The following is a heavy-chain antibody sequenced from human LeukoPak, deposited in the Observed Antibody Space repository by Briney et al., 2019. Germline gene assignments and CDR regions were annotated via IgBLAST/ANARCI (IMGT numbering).Heavy chain of an antibody. CDR3: AKDLFRGYCSSTRCLNWFDP. Sequence: GGSLRLACAASGFTFSSYGMHWVRQAPGKGLEWVAVISYDGSNKYYADSVKGRFTISRDNSKNTLYLQMNSLRAEDTAVYYCAKDLFRGYCSSTRCLNWFDPWGQGTLVTVSS. V-gene: IGHV3-30*18. D-gene: IGHD2-2*01. CDR1: GFTFSSYG. CDR2: ISYDGSNK. J-gene: IGHJ5*02.